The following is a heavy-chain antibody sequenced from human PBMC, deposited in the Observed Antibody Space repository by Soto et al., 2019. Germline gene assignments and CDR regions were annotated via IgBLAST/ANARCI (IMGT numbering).Heavy chain of an antibody. D-gene: IGHD2-2*03. CDR2: INPSDGST. J-gene: IGHJ3*02. Sequence: AAVKVACKASGYSFTDSDMHWVRQAPGQGPEWMGIINPSDGSTSYVQKLQGRVTMTRDTSTSTVYMELSSLRSEDTAVYYCARDGYCSSTSSKKDAFEIWGQGTMVTVSS. CDR1: GYSFTDSD. V-gene: IGHV1-46*01. CDR3: ARDGYCSSTSSKKDAFEI.